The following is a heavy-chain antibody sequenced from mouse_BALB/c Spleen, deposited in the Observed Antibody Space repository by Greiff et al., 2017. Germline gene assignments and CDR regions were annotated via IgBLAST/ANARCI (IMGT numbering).Heavy chain of an antibody. CDR1: GYTFTSYW. CDR3: ARPLTGKDAMDY. CDR2: INPSNGRT. J-gene: IGHJ4*01. V-gene: IGHV1S81*02. Sequence: QVQLQQPGAELVKPGASVKLSCKASGYTFTSYWMHWVKQRPGQGLEWIGEINPSNGRTNYNEKFKSKATLTVDKSSSTAYMQLSSLTSEDSAVYYCARPLTGKDAMDYWGQGTSVTVSS. D-gene: IGHD4-1*01.